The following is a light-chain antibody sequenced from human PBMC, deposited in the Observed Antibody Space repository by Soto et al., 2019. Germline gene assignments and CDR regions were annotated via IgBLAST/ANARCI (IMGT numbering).Light chain of an antibody. CDR2: AAS. J-gene: IGKJ3*01. CDR3: QQLNNYPRT. Sequence: DIHVTQSPSSLSASVGDRVTITCRASQSISSYLNWYQQKPGKAPKLLIYAASSLQSGVPSRFSGSGSGTDFSLTISSLQPEDFATYYCQQLNNYPRTFGPGTKVDIK. V-gene: IGKV1-39*01. CDR1: QSISSY.